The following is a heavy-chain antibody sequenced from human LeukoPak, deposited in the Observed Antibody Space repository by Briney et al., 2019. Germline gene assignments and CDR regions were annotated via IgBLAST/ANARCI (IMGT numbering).Heavy chain of an antibody. CDR1: GYSFTSYW. J-gene: IGHJ6*02. Sequence: ESLKISCKGSGYSFTSYWIGWVRQMPGKGLEWMGIIYPGDSDTRYSPSFQGQVTISADKSISTAYLQWSSLKASDTAMYYCARSVGTYILDYYYGMDVWGQGTTVTVSS. CDR3: ARSVGTYILDYYYGMDV. D-gene: IGHD2-21*01. V-gene: IGHV5-51*01. CDR2: IYPGDSDT.